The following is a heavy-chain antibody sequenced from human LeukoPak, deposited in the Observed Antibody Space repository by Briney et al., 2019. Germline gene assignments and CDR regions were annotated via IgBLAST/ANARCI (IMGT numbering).Heavy chain of an antibody. D-gene: IGHD3-10*01. CDR3: ARHGPVTYTRWFWDY. CDR1: GFTFSSYA. Sequence: GGSLRLSCAASGFTFSSYAMHWVRQAPGKGLEWVAVISYDGSNKYYADSVKGRFTISRDNSKNTLYLQMNSLRAEDTAVYYCARHGPVTYTRWFWDYWGQGTLVTVSS. J-gene: IGHJ4*02. CDR2: ISYDGSNK. V-gene: IGHV3-30*04.